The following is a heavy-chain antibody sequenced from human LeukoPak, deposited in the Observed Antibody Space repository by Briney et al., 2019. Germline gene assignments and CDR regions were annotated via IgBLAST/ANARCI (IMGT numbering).Heavy chain of an antibody. J-gene: IGHJ6*02. Sequence: GGSLRLSCAASGFTFSSCAMHWVRQAPGKWLEWVAVISYDGSNKYYADSVKGRFTISRDNSKNTLYLQMNSLKAEDTAVYYCARGFEYSSSYYYYYGMDVWGQETTVTVSS. V-gene: IGHV3-30-3*01. D-gene: IGHD6-6*01. CDR2: ISYDGSNK. CDR3: ARGFEYSSSYYYYYGMDV. CDR1: GFTFSSCA.